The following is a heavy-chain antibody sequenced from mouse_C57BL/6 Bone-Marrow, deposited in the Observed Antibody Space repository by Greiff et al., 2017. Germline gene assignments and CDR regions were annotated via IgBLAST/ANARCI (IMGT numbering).Heavy chain of an antibody. CDR1: GFNIKDDY. J-gene: IGHJ1*03. CDR3: TILYDGGYFDV. CDR2: IDPENGDT. D-gene: IGHD2-14*01. V-gene: IGHV14-4*01. Sequence: EVKLVESGAELVRPGASVKLSCTASGFNIKDDYMHWVKQRPEQGLEWIGWIDPENGDTEYASKFQGKATITADTSSNTAYLQLSSLTSEDTAVYYCTILYDGGYFDVWGTGTTVTVSS.